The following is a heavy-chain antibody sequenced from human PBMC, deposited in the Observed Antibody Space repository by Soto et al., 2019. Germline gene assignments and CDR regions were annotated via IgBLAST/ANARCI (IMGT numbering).Heavy chain of an antibody. D-gene: IGHD2-2*01. Sequence: QVQLQESGPGLVKPSETLSLTCTVSGGSISSYYWSWIRQPAGKGLEWIGRIYNSGSTNYNPSLKSRVTMSEDTSKNQFSLKLSSVTAADTAVYYCARDHIVVVPAALSWFDPWGQGTLVTVSS. CDR1: GGSISSYY. CDR2: IYNSGST. V-gene: IGHV4-4*07. CDR3: ARDHIVVVPAALSWFDP. J-gene: IGHJ5*02.